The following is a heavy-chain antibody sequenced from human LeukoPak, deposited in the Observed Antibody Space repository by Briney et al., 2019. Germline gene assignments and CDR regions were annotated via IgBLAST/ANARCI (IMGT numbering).Heavy chain of an antibody. D-gene: IGHD2-2*01. CDR3: AVPWVQVGFDP. CDR2: IYPKTGGT. Sequence: GASVTVSCKASGNTFTGYGLHWVRQAPGQGLEWMGSIYPKTGGTSYAQKFQGRVTMTRDTSISTAYMELIGLRSDDTPVYYCAVPWVQVGFDPWGQGTLVSVSS. CDR1: GNTFTGYG. J-gene: IGHJ5*02. V-gene: IGHV1-2*02.